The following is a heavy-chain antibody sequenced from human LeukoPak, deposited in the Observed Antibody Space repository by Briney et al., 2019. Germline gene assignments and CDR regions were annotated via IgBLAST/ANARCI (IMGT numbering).Heavy chain of an antibody. J-gene: IGHJ4*02. Sequence: GGSLRLSCVASGFTFSSYAMTWVRQAPGKGLEWVAVISYDGSNKYYADSVKGRFTISRDNSKNTLYLQMNSLRAEDTAVYYCARDFTVTMYYWGQGTLVTVSS. CDR1: GFTFSSYA. V-gene: IGHV3-30-3*01. D-gene: IGHD4-17*01. CDR2: ISYDGSNK. CDR3: ARDFTVTMYY.